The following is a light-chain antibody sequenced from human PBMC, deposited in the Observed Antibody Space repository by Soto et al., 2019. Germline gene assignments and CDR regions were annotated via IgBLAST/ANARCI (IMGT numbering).Light chain of an antibody. Sequence: QSAPPQPRSVSGSPGPSVTLSCTGTSSDVGGYDYVSWYQQSPGKAPKLIIYEVIERPSGVPDRFSGSKSGNTASLTISGLEGEDEGDYFCCSYAGTYTPVVFGGGTKLTVL. J-gene: IGLJ2*01. CDR2: EVI. CDR1: SSDVGGYDY. CDR3: CSYAGTYTPVV. V-gene: IGLV2-11*01.